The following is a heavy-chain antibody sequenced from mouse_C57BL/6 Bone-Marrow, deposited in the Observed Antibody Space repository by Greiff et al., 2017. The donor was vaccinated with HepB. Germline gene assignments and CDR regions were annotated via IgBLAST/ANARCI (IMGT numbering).Heavy chain of an antibody. CDR1: GYTFTSYW. CDR2: IYPGSGST. V-gene: IGHV1-55*01. D-gene: IGHD2-1*01. Sequence: QVHVKQPGAELVKPGASVKMSCKASGYTFTSYWITWVKQRPGQGLEWIGDIYPGSGSTNYNEKFKSKATLTVDTSSSTAYMQLSSLTSEDSAVYYCARESGGNYDYWGQGTTLTVSS. CDR3: ARESGGNYDY. J-gene: IGHJ2*01.